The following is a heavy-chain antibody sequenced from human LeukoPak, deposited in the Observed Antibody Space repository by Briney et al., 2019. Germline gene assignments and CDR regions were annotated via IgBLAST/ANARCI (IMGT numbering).Heavy chain of an antibody. CDR1: GFTFSSYW. Sequence: GGSLRLSCAASGFTFSSYWMSWVRQAPGKGLEWVANIKQDGSEKYYVDSVKGRFTISRDSAKNSLYLQMNSLRAEDTAVYYCAREKYSSSWYWSPDAFDIWGQGTMVIVSS. J-gene: IGHJ3*02. CDR2: IKQDGSEK. V-gene: IGHV3-7*01. CDR3: AREKYSSSWYWSPDAFDI. D-gene: IGHD6-13*01.